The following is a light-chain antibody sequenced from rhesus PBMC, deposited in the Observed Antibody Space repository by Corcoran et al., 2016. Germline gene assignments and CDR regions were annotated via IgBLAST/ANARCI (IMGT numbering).Light chain of an antibody. CDR2: GVS. Sequence: DVVMTQTPLSLPVTPGEPASISCRSSQSLLDTEDGNTYLNWYLQKSGQSPRLLISGVSKRAFGFPDRFSGSGSDTDFTLKISRVEAGDVGVYYCIQSLEVPPTFGQGTKVEIK. CDR1: QSLLDTEDGNTY. J-gene: IGKJ1*01. V-gene: IGKV2-104*02. CDR3: IQSLEVPPT.